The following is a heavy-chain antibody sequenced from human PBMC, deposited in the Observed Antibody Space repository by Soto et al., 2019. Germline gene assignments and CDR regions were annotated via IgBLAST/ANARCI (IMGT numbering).Heavy chain of an antibody. CDR3: ARVAAADKGANGY. CDR1: GGSFSGYY. CDR2: INHSGST. D-gene: IGHD6-13*01. Sequence: SETLSLTCAVYGGSFSGYYWSWIRQPPGKGLEWIGEINHSGSTNYNPSLKSRVTISVDTSKNQFSLKLNSVTAADTAVYYCARVAAADKGANGYWGQGTLVTVSS. J-gene: IGHJ4*02. V-gene: IGHV4-34*01.